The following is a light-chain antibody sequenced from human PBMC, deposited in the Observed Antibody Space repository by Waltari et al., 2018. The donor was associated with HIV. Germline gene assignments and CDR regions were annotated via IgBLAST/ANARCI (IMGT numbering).Light chain of an antibody. CDR3: QQRRDWPLT. V-gene: IGKV3-11*01. CDR2: DAS. CDR1: ENISNY. Sequence: EIVLTQSPATLSLSPGERATLSCTASENISNYLGWYQQRPGQAPRLLIHDASNRAPGFPDRFTGSVSEKYFTRTISSLEAEDFAVYFCQQRRDWPLTFGGGTKVEIK. J-gene: IGKJ4*01.